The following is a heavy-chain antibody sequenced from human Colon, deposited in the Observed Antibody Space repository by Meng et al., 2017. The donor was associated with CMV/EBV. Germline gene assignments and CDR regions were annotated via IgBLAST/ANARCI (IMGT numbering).Heavy chain of an antibody. CDR3: AKDIWIGHRLTGYSSGWDY. CDR2: ISWNSGSI. V-gene: IGHV3-9*01. Sequence: SLKISCAASGFTFDDYAMHWVRQAPGTGLEWVSGISWNSGSIGYADSVKGRFTISRDNAKNSLYLQMNSLRAEDTALYYCAKDIWIGHRLTGYSSGWDYWGQGTLVTVSS. CDR1: GFTFDDYA. D-gene: IGHD6-19*01. J-gene: IGHJ4*02.